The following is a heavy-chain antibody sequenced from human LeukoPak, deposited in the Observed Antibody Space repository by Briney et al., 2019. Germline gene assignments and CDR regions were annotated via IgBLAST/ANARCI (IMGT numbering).Heavy chain of an antibody. V-gene: IGHV4-39*07. CDR1: GGSISSSSYY. D-gene: IGHD2/OR15-2a*01. CDR2: INHSGST. CDR3: ARGFSTLAGY. J-gene: IGHJ4*02. Sequence: SETLSLTCSVSGGSISSSSYYWSWIRQPPGKGLEWIGEINHSGSTNYNPSLKSRVTISVDTSKNQFSLKLSSVTAADTAVYYCARGFSTLAGYWGQGTLVTVSS.